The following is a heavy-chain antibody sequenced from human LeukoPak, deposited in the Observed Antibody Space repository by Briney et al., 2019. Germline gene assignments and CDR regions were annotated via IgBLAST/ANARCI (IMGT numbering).Heavy chain of an antibody. V-gene: IGHV5-51*01. CDR2: IYPGDSDT. CDR1: GYSFTSHW. Sequence: GESLKISCKGSGYSFTSHWIGWVRQMPGKGLEWMGIIYPGDSDTRYSPSFQGQVTISADKSISTAYLQWSSLKASDTAMYYCARPQETGGDAFDIWGQGTMVTVSS. J-gene: IGHJ3*02. D-gene: IGHD7-27*01. CDR3: ARPQETGGDAFDI.